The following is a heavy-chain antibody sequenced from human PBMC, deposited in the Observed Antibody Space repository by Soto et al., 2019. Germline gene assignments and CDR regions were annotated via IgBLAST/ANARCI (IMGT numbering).Heavy chain of an antibody. CDR3: ARASPPFSYGDY. D-gene: IGHD5-18*01. Sequence: EVQLVESGGGLVQPGGSLRLSCAASGFTVSSNYMSWVRQAPGKGLEWVSVIYSGGSTYYADSVKGRFTISRDNSKNTLYLQMNSLRAEDTAVYYCARASPPFSYGDYWGQGTLVTVSS. CDR1: GFTVSSNY. J-gene: IGHJ4*02. CDR2: IYSGGST. V-gene: IGHV3-66*01.